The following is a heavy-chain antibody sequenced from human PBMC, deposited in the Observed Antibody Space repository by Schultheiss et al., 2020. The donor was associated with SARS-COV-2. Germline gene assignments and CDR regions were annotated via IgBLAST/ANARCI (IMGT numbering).Heavy chain of an antibody. Sequence: SETLSLTCAVYGGSFSGYYWSWIRQPPGKGLEWIGEINHSGSTNYNPSLKSRVTISVDTSKNQFSLKLSSVTAADTAVYYCAREGSGSYLNAFDIWGQGTMVTVSS. D-gene: IGHD1-26*01. V-gene: IGHV4-34*01. J-gene: IGHJ3*02. CDR2: INHSGST. CDR3: AREGSGSYLNAFDI. CDR1: GGSFSGYY.